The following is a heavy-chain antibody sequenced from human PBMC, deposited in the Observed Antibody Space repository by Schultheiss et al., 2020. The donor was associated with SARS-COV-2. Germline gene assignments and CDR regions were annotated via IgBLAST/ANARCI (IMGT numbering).Heavy chain of an antibody. CDR3: ARTDTAMGFDY. D-gene: IGHD5-18*01. CDR1: GFTFSSYA. J-gene: IGHJ4*02. CDR2: ISYDGSNK. V-gene: IGHV3-30*01. Sequence: GGSLRLSCAASGFTFSSYAMHWVRQAPGKGLEWVAVISYDGSNKYYADSVKGRFTISRDNSKNTLYLLMNSLRAEDTAVYYCARTDTAMGFDYWGQGTLVTVSS.